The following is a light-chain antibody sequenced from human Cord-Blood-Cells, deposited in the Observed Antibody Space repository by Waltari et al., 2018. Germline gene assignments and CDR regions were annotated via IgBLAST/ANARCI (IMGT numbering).Light chain of an antibody. Sequence: SALTQPASVSGSPGQSITISCTGTSSDVGSYNLVSWYQQHPGKAPKLMIYEGSKRRSGVSNRFSGSKSGNTASLTISGLQAEDEADYYCCSYAGSSTSVVFGGGTKLTVL. CDR3: CSYAGSSTSVV. CDR1: SSDVGSYNL. CDR2: EGS. V-gene: IGLV2-23*01. J-gene: IGLJ2*01.